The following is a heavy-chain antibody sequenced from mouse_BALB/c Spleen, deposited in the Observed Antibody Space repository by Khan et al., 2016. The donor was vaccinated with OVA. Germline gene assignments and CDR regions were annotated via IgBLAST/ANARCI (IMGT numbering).Heavy chain of an antibody. CDR2: INPSNGYT. CDR3: AREGAYYRSDGWFSY. V-gene: IGHV1-4*01. CDR1: GYTFTTYT. D-gene: IGHD2-14*01. Sequence: VQLQESGAELARPGASVKMSCKASGYTFTTYTMHWVKQRPGQGLEWIGYINPSNGYTNYNQKFKDKSTLTADKSSSPAYMQLSSLTSDYSAVYYCAREGAYYRSDGWFSYWGQGTLGTVSA. J-gene: IGHJ3*01.